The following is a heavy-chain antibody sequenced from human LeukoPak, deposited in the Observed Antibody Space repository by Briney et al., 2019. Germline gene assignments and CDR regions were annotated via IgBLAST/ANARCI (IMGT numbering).Heavy chain of an antibody. D-gene: IGHD2-2*01. CDR2: INHSGST. CDR1: GGSFSGYY. CDR3: ARVRLGYCSSTSCSTIYYYYGMDV. Sequence: SETLSLTCAVYGGSFSGYYWSWIRQPPGKGLEWIGEINHSGSTNYNPSLKSRVTISVDTSKNQFSLKLSSVTAADTAVYYCARVRLGYCSSTSCSTIYYYYGMDVWAKGPRSPSP. V-gene: IGHV4-34*01. J-gene: IGHJ6*02.